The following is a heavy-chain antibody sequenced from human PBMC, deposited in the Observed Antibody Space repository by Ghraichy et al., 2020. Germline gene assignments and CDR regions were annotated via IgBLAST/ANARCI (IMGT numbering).Heavy chain of an antibody. CDR1: GGSFSGYY. D-gene: IGHD3-22*01. V-gene: IGHV4-34*01. CDR3: ARLKGSMIVVVIAFDY. J-gene: IGHJ4*02. CDR2: INHSGST. Sequence: GSLRLSCAVYGGSFSGYYWSWIRQPPGKGLEWIGEINHSGSTNYNPSLKSRVTISVDTSKNQFSLKLSSVTAADTAVYYCARLKGSMIVVVIAFDYWGQGTLVTVSS.